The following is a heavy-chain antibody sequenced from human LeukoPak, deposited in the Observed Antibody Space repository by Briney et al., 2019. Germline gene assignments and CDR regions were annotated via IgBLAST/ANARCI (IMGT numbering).Heavy chain of an antibody. Sequence: SETLSLTCTVSGGSISSSRYYWGWIRQPPGKGLEWLGSIYYSGSTYYNPSLKSRVTISVDTSKNQFSLKLSSVTAADTAVYYCATYDSSGYCWQYNWFDPLGQGTL. J-gene: IGHJ5*01. CDR3: ATYDSSGYCWQYNWFDP. D-gene: IGHD3-22*01. CDR2: IYYSGST. V-gene: IGHV4-39*01. CDR1: GGSISSSRYY.